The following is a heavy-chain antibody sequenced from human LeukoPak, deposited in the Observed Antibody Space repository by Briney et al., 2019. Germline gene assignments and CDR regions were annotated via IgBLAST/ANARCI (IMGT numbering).Heavy chain of an antibody. J-gene: IGHJ5*02. CDR2: INPNSGDT. CDR1: AYPFTGYY. D-gene: IGHD5-18*01. CDR3: ARSDPQLDL. V-gene: IGHV1-2*02. Sequence: ASVKVSCKASAYPFTGYYIHWVRQAPGQGLEWMGWINPNSGDTSYAQKFQGRFTMTRDTSISTAYMDLGSLRSDDTAVYYCARSDPQLDLWGQGTLVTVSS.